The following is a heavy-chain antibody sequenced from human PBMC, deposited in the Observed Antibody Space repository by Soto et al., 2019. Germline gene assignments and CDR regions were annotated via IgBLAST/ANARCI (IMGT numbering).Heavy chain of an antibody. D-gene: IGHD6-13*01. CDR3: ARVRIAAAGSYGMDV. V-gene: IGHV1-18*04. J-gene: IGHJ6*02. CDR2: ISAYNGNT. Sequence: ASVQVSCKASGYTFTSYGISWVRQAPGQGLEWMGWISAYNGNTNYAQKLQGRVTMTTDTSTSTAYMELRSLRSDDTAVYYCARVRIAAAGSYGMDVWGQGTTVTVSS. CDR1: GYTFTSYG.